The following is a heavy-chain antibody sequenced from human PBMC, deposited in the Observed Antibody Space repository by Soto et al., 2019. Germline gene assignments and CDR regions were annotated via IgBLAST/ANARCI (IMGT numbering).Heavy chain of an antibody. Sequence: GASVKVSCKASGYTFTSYAMHWVRQAPGQRLEWMGWINAGNGNTKYSQKFQGRVTITRDTSASTAHMELSSLRSEDTAVYYCARDFLTPYGGKMPLQYWGQGIRVTVSS. CDR2: INAGNGNT. CDR1: GYTFTSYA. J-gene: IGHJ1*01. CDR3: ARDFLTPYGGKMPLQY. D-gene: IGHD4-17*01. V-gene: IGHV1-3*01.